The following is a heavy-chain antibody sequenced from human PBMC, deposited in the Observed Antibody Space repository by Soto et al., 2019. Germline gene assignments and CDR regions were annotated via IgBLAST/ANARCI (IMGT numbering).Heavy chain of an antibody. CDR1: GFTVSDYY. CDR3: AKDTGPN. Sequence: GGSLRLSCAASGFTVSDYYMHWVRQAPGKGLEWVSGISWNSNTIAYADSVKGRFTISRDNAKNSLYLQMNSLRAEDTAFYYCAKDTGPNWGQGTLVTVSS. J-gene: IGHJ4*02. CDR2: ISWNSNTI. V-gene: IGHV3-9*01.